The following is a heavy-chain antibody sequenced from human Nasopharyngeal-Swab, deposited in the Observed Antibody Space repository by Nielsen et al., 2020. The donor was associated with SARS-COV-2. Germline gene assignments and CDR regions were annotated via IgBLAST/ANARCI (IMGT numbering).Heavy chain of an antibody. V-gene: IGHV3-21*01. CDR3: EREEGGRERNP. D-gene: IGHD3-16*01. CDR2: INSGSNYI. J-gene: IGHJ5*02. CDR1: GFTFSSYS. Sequence: GGSLRLSCATSGFTFSSYSMNWVRQAPGKGLEWVSSINSGSNYIYYADSLRGRFTISRDNAKKSLYLQMNSLRDDEKEGEEGEREEGGRERNPWGQGTLVTVSS.